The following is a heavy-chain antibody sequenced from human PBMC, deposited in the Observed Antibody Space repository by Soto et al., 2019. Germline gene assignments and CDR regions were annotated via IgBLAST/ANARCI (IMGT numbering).Heavy chain of an antibody. V-gene: IGHV4-59*01. CDR2: IYYSGSS. CDR3: ATAGVTYYYDRSGYVHDAFDI. CDR1: GGSINSYY. D-gene: IGHD3-22*01. J-gene: IGHJ3*02. Sequence: SETLSLTCSASGGSINSYYWSWIRQPPGKGQEWIGYIYYSGSSNYNPSLKRRVTISVDTSKNQFSLKLSSVTAADTAIYYCATAGVTYYYDRSGYVHDAFDIWGQGTRVTVSS.